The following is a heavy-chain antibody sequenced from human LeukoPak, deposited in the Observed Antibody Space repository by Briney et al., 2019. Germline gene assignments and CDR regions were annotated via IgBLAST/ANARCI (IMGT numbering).Heavy chain of an antibody. Sequence: SETLSLTCAVYGGSFSGYYWSWIRQPPGKGLEWIGEINHSGSTNYNPSLKSRVTISVDTSKNQFSQKLSSVTAADTAVYYCARGKAVAGTGYFDYWGQGTLVTVSS. CDR1: GGSFSGYY. V-gene: IGHV4-34*01. CDR3: ARGKAVAGTGYFDY. D-gene: IGHD6-19*01. CDR2: INHSGST. J-gene: IGHJ4*02.